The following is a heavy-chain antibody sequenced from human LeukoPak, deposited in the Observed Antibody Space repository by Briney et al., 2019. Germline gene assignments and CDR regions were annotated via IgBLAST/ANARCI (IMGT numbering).Heavy chain of an antibody. J-gene: IGHJ4*02. CDR1: GFTFSSYS. Sequence: GGSLRLSCAASGFTFSSYSMNWVRQAPGKGLEWVSYISGSSSTIYYADSVKGRFTISRDNAKNSLYLQMNSLRAEDTAVYDCATPFDYWGQGTLVTVSS. CDR3: ATPFDY. CDR2: ISGSSSTI. V-gene: IGHV3-48*01.